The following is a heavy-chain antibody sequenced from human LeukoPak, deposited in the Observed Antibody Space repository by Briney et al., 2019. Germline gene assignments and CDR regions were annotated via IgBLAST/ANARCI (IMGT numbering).Heavy chain of an antibody. D-gene: IGHD3-9*01. CDR1: GGSISSSSYY. CDR2: IYYSGST. J-gene: IGHJ4*02. CDR3: ARHNYDILTGYYPIDY. Sequence: PSETLSLTCTVSGGSISSSSYYWGWIRQPPGKGLEWIGSIYYSGSTYYNPSLKSRVTISVDTSKNQFSLKLSSVTAADTAVYYCARHNYDILTGYYPIDYWGQGTPVTVSS. V-gene: IGHV4-39*01.